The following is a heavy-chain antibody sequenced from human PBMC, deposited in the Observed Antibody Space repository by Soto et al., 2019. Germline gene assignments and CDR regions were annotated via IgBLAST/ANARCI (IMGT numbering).Heavy chain of an antibody. CDR2: ISAYNGNT. CDR3: ASTERNYYDSSGYPYYYYGMDV. CDR1: GYTFTSYG. V-gene: IGHV1-18*01. J-gene: IGHJ6*02. Sequence: ASVKVSCKASGYTFTSYGISWVRQAPGQGLEWMGWISAYNGNTNYAQKLQGRVTMTTDTSTSTAYMELRSLRSDDTAVYYCASTERNYYDSSGYPYYYYGMDVWGQGTTVTVSS. D-gene: IGHD3-22*01.